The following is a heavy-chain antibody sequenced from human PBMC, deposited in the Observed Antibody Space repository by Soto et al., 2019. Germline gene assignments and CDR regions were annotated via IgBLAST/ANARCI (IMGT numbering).Heavy chain of an antibody. CDR2: INHSGST. V-gene: IGHV4-34*01. D-gene: IGHD6-13*01. CDR3: ARGKQQLVRVYYFDY. Sequence: PSETLSLTCAVYGGSFSGYYWSWIRQPPGKGLEWIGEINHSGSTNYNPSLKSRVTISVDTSKNQFSLKLSSVTAADTAVYYCARGKQQLVRVYYFDYWGQGTLVTVSS. CDR1: GGSFSGYY. J-gene: IGHJ4*02.